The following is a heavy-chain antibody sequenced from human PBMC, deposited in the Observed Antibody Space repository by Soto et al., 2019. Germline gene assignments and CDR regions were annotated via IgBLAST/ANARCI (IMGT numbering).Heavy chain of an antibody. CDR1: GDYIHVGGYY. V-gene: IGHV4-30-4*01. CDR2: IYYTGKT. CDR3: GRDLTSNANCIDP. D-gene: IGHD2-2*01. J-gene: IGHJ5*02. Sequence: SETLSLTCSVSGDYIHVGGYYWTWIRQRPGKGLEWMGYIYYTGKTYYNPSLESRLTMSVDKSKNQFSLRLTSVTAADTAVYFCGRDLTSNANCIDPWGQGTLVTVSS.